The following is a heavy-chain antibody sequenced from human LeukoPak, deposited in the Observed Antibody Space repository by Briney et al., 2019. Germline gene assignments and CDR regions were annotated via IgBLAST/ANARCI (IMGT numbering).Heavy chain of an antibody. CDR1: GYTFTGYY. J-gene: IGHJ5*02. CDR2: INPNSGGT. V-gene: IGHV1-2*02. Sequence: ASVKVSCKASGYTFTGYYMHWVRQAPGQGLEWMGWINPNSGGTNYAQKFQGRVTMTRDTSISTAYMELSRLRSDDTAVYYCAREHDYSDYSLAQNWFDPWGQGTLVTVSS. D-gene: IGHD4-11*01. CDR3: AREHDYSDYSLAQNWFDP.